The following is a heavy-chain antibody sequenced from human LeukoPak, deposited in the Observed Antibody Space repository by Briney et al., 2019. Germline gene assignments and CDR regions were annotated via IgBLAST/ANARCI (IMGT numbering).Heavy chain of an antibody. CDR3: ARDDCSGGSCYEIYFDY. J-gene: IGHJ4*02. D-gene: IGHD2-15*01. V-gene: IGHV3-48*03. Sequence: GGSLRLSCAASGFTFSSYAMNWVRQAPGKGLEWVSYISSSGSTIYYADSVKGRFTISRDNAKNSLYLQMNSLRAEDTAVYYCARDDCSGGSCYEIYFDYWGQGTLVTVSS. CDR1: GFTFSSYA. CDR2: ISSSGSTI.